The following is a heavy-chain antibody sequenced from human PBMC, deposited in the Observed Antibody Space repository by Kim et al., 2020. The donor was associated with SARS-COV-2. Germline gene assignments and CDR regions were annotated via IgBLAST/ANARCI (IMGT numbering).Heavy chain of an antibody. V-gene: IGHV4-59*08. CDR3: AGTVRGANVDY. J-gene: IGHJ4*02. CDR2: IYYSGSA. Sequence: SETLSLTCSVSGVSISSYYWSWIRQPPGKGLEWIGYIYYSGSANYNPSLRSRVTISVDTTKNQFSLKLSSVTAADTAVYYCAGTVRGANVDYWGLGALVT. CDR1: GVSISSYY. D-gene: IGHD3-10*01.